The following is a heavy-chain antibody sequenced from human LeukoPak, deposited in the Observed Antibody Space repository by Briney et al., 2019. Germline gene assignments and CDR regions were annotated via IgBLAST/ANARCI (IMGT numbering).Heavy chain of an antibody. D-gene: IGHD4-17*01. J-gene: IGHJ4*02. CDR2: IGSAI. V-gene: IGHV3-48*04. CDR3: ARHTSTVTFDY. CDR1: GFTFSDFS. Sequence: GGSLRLSCVASGFTFSDFSLNWVRQAPGKGLEWISYIGSAIYYADSVKGRFTISRDNAKNSLYLQMNSLRAEDTAVYYCARHTSTVTFDYWGQGTLVTVSS.